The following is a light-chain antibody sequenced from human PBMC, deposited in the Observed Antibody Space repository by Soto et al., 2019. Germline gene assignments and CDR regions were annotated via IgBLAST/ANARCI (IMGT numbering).Light chain of an antibody. J-gene: IGKJ4*01. CDR2: GAS. Sequence: EIVLTQSPCTLSLSPGERATLSCRSSQSAGSTYLAWYQQKPGQAPRLLVYGASSRATGIPDRFGGSGSGTDFTLTISRLEPEDFAVYYCQQYGSSPLTFGGGTKVDIK. CDR1: QSAGSTY. CDR3: QQYGSSPLT. V-gene: IGKV3-20*01.